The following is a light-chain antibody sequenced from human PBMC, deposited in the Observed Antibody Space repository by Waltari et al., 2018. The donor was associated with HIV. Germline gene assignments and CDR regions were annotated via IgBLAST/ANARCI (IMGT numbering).Light chain of an antibody. CDR1: KLGDPY. V-gene: IGLV3-1*01. J-gene: IGLJ2*01. Sequence: SYELPQSPSVSVSPGQTASITCSGDKLGDPYVSWYQQKPGQSPVLVIYQSSKRPSEIPERFSGSNSGDTATLTISGTQAVDEADYYCQAWDSSSAVVFGGGTKLTVL. CDR3: QAWDSSSAVV. CDR2: QSS.